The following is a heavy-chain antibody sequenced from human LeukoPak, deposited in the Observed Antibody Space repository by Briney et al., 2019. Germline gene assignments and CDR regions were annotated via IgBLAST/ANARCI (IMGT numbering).Heavy chain of an antibody. D-gene: IGHD2-15*01. Sequence: PSETLSLTCTVSGGSISNGDYFWSWIRQPPGKGLEWIGYIYYTGSGNTYYNPSLKSRLTISLDTSKNQFSLKLSSVTAADTAVYYCARDRLPFHCSGGSCYSSWFDPWGQGTLVTVSS. J-gene: IGHJ5*02. V-gene: IGHV4-30-4*02. CDR1: GGSISNGDYF. CDR2: IYYTGSGNT. CDR3: ARDRLPFHCSGGSCYSSWFDP.